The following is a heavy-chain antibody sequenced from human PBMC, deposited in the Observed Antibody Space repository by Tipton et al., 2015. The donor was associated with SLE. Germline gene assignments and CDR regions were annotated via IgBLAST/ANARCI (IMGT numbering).Heavy chain of an antibody. CDR2: ISSSGSTI. CDR3: ARYCSGGSCYAYSWFDP. V-gene: IGHV3-11*04. CDR1: GFTFSDYY. Sequence: SLRLSCAATGFTFSDYYMRWIRQGPGKGLEWVSYISSSGSTIYYADSVKGRFTISRDNAKNSLYLQMNSLRAEDTAVYYCARYCSGGSCYAYSWFDPWGQGTLVTVSS. D-gene: IGHD2-15*01. J-gene: IGHJ5*02.